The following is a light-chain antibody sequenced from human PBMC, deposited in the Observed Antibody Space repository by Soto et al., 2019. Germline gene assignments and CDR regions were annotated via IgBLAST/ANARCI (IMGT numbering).Light chain of an antibody. CDR1: RSNIGAGYD. CDR2: GIS. CDR3: QSYDSSLSGWV. Sequence: QSVLTQPPSVSGAPGQRVTISCTGSRSNIGAGYDVHWYQQLPGTAPKLLIYGISNRPSGVPDRFSGSKSGTSASLAITGLQAEDEADYYCQSYDSSLSGWVFGGGTKLTVL. J-gene: IGLJ3*02. V-gene: IGLV1-40*01.